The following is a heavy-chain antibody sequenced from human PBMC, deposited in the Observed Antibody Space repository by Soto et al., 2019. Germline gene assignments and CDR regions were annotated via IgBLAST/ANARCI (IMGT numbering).Heavy chain of an antibody. J-gene: IGHJ6*01. Sequence: QVQLVQSGAEVKKPGSSVKVSCKTSGGTFRTSAISWVRQAPGQGLEWMGEIMPVFPTPDYEQKCRGRVTMTADEPTGTADMGLSSLRSGGTAVYYCARDKGRQQLGGNYYYIMDVWGHGTTVTVSS. D-gene: IGHD3-3*02. V-gene: IGHV1-69*12. CDR3: ARDKGRQQLGGNYYYIMDV. CDR1: GGTFRTSA. CDR2: IMPVFPTP.